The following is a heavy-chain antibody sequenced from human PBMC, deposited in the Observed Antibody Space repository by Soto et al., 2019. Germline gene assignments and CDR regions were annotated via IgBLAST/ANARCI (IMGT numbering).Heavy chain of an antibody. CDR2: IGGSGAPT. V-gene: IGHV3-23*01. CDR3: ASKLTFGSSSDY. Sequence: EVQLLESGGGLLQPGGSLRLSCAASGITFSNYAMSWVRQAPGKGLEWFSTIGGSGAPTYYADSVRGRFTISRDNSKNTLYLQMNSLRDEDTAVYFCASKLTFGSSSDYWGQGTLVTVSS. CDR1: GITFSNYA. J-gene: IGHJ4*02. D-gene: IGHD1-7*01.